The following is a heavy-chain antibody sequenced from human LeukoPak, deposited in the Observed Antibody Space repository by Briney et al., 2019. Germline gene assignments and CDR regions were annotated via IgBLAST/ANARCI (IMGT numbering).Heavy chain of an antibody. CDR2: IKQDGSQN. V-gene: IGHV3-7*01. CDR3: ARRSGDYYYYYMDV. CDR1: GFTFGDYA. D-gene: IGHD2-15*01. Sequence: GGSLRLSCTASGFTFGDYAMSWVRQAPGKGLAWVANIKQDGSQNYYVDSVKGRFTISRDNAKNSLYLQMNSLRAEDTAVYYCARRSGDYYYYYMDVWGKGTTVTVSS. J-gene: IGHJ6*03.